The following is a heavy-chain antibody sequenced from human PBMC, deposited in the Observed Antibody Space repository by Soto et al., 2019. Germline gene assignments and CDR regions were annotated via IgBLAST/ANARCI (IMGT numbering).Heavy chain of an antibody. J-gene: IGHJ3*02. D-gene: IGHD3-22*01. CDR3: ERDLRRLGDSITMIVDSRGAFDI. CDR1: GASISSGDYL. V-gene: IGHV4-30-4*01. CDR2: VSHDGTT. Sequence: PSATLSLTCTVSGASISSGDYLWSWIRQSPGKGLEWIGYVSHDGTTYYNPSLESRVAISVDTSKNQFSLKVTSVTAADTAVYYCERDLRRLGDSITMIVDSRGAFDIWGQGTMVTVS.